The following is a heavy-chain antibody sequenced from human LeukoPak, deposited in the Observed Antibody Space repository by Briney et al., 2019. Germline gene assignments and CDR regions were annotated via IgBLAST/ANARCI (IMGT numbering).Heavy chain of an antibody. CDR1: GFTFSSYS. V-gene: IGHV3-21*01. J-gene: IGHJ5*02. CDR3: ARDGTIAARPT. Sequence: GGSLRLSCAASGFTFSSYSMNWVRQAPGKGLEWVSSISSSSSYIYYADSMKGRFTISRDNAKNSLYLQMNSLRAEDTAVYYCARDGTIAARPTWGQGTLVTVSS. CDR2: ISSSSSYI. D-gene: IGHD6-6*01.